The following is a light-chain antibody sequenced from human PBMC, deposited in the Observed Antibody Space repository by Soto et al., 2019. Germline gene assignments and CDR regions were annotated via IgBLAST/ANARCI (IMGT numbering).Light chain of an antibody. CDR1: QSINPW. CDR2: KAS. Sequence: DIQMTQSPSTLSASVGDRITITCRASQSINPWLAWYQQKPGKAPKLLISKASTLESGVPSRFSGSGSGTEFTLTISSLQPDDFATFYCQYYSSFPLTFGGGTKVEIK. CDR3: QYYSSFPLT. V-gene: IGKV1-5*03. J-gene: IGKJ4*01.